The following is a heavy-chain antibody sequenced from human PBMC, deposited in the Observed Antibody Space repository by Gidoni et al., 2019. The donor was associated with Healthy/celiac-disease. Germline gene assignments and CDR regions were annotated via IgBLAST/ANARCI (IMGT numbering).Heavy chain of an antibody. CDR3: TSYCGGDCYSEFDY. Sequence: EVQLVESGVGLVKPGRYLRLSCTAYGFTFGDYAMRWFSQAPGKGLEWVGFIRSKAYGGTTEYAASVKGRFTISRDDSKSIAYLQMNSLKTEDTAVYYCTSYCGGDCYSEFDYWGQGTLVTVSS. V-gene: IGHV3-49*05. CDR2: IRSKAYGGTT. J-gene: IGHJ4*02. CDR1: GFTFGDYA. D-gene: IGHD2-21*02.